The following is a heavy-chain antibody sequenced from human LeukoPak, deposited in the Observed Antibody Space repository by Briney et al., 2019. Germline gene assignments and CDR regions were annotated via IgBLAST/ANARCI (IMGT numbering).Heavy chain of an antibody. CDR2: ISSGGDTI. J-gene: IGHJ4*02. V-gene: IGHV3-48*01. D-gene: IGHD3-22*01. CDR1: GFTFSTYS. Sequence: GGSLRLSCAASGFTFSTYSMNWVRQAPGKGLEWVSYISSGGDTINYADSVKGRFTISRDNAKNSLYLQMNSLRAEDTAVYYCAKDLGSSGLDYWGQGTLVTVSS. CDR3: AKDLGSSGLDY.